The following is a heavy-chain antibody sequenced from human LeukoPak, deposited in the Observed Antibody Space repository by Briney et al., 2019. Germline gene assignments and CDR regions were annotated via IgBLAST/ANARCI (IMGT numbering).Heavy chain of an antibody. CDR1: GYTFTGYY. CDR3: ARSSGSYIWYYFDY. Sequence: ASVKVSCKASGYTFTGYYMHWVRQAPGQGLEWMGWINPNSGGTNYAQKFQGRVTMTRDTSISTAYMELSRLRSDDTAVCYCARSSGSYIWYYFDYWGQGTLVTVSS. D-gene: IGHD1-26*01. CDR2: INPNSGGT. V-gene: IGHV1-2*02. J-gene: IGHJ4*02.